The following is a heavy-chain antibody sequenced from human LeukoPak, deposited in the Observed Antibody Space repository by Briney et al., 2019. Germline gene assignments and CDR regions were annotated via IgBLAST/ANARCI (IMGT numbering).Heavy chain of an antibody. CDR2: IKQDGSEK. Sequence: GGSLRLSCAASGFTFSSYWTSWVRQAPGKGLEWVANIKQDGSEKYYVDSVKGRFTISRDNAKNSLYLQMNSLRAEDTAVYYCARGPTLLDYWGQGTLVTVSS. CDR1: GFTFSSYW. D-gene: IGHD3-3*01. J-gene: IGHJ4*02. V-gene: IGHV3-7*01. CDR3: ARGPTLLDY.